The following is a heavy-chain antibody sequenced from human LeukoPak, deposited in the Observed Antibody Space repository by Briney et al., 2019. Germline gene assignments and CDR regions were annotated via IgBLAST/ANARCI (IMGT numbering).Heavy chain of an antibody. J-gene: IGHJ5*02. D-gene: IGHD4-17*01. CDR3: ARAPGEGWFDP. CDR2: IKQDGSEK. V-gene: IGHV3-7*01. Sequence: GGSLRLSCAASGFTFSSYWVSWVRQAPGKGLEWVASIKQDGSEKYHVDSVKGRFTIYRDNAKNSLYLQMNSLRAEDTALYYCARAPGEGWFDPWGQGTLVTVAS. CDR1: GFTFSSYW.